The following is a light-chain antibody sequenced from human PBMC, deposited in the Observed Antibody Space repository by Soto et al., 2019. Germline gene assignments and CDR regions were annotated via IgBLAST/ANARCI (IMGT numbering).Light chain of an antibody. J-gene: IGLJ3*02. CDR3: GTWDSSLSAAV. V-gene: IGLV1-51*02. CDR1: SSNIGNNY. CDR2: ENN. Sequence: QSVLTQPPSVSAAPGQKVTISCSGSSSNIGNNYVSWYQQLPGTAPKLLIYENNKRPSGIPDRSSGSKSGTSATLGITGLQTGDEADYYCGTWDSSLSAAVFGGGTKLTVL.